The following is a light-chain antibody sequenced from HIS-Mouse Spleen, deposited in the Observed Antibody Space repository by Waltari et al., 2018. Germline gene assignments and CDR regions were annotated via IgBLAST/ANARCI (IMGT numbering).Light chain of an antibody. CDR1: SSDVGGYNH. CDR3: SSYAGSNNFVV. J-gene: IGLJ2*01. CDR2: EVS. Sequence: QSALTQPPSASGSPGQSVTISCTGTSSDVGGYNHGPCYQQPPGKAPNLMIYEVSKRPSGVPDRFSGSKSGNTASLTVSGLQAEDEADYYCSSYAGSNNFVVFGGGTKLTVL. V-gene: IGLV2-8*01.